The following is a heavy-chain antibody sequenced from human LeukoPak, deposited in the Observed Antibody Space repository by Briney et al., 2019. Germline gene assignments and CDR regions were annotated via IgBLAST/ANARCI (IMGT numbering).Heavy chain of an antibody. CDR3: ARGSNSQFDY. V-gene: IGHV4-4*09. D-gene: IGHD4-23*01. CDR1: GGSISSYY. J-gene: IGHJ4*02. Sequence: PSETLSLTCTVSGGSISSYYWSWIRQPPGKGLEWIGYIYTSGSTNYNPSLKSRVTISVDASKNQFSLNLSSVTAADTAVYYCARGSNSQFDYWGQGTLVTVS. CDR2: IYTSGST.